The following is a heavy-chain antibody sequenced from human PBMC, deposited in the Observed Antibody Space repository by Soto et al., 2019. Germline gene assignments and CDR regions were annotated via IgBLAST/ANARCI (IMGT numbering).Heavy chain of an antibody. CDR1: GFTFGDYA. CDR2: IRSKAYGGTT. CDR3: TRDRAVLRFLEWWSYYYYGMDV. V-gene: IGHV3-49*04. D-gene: IGHD3-3*01. J-gene: IGHJ6*02. Sequence: GGSLRLSCTVSGFTFGDYAMSWVRQAPGKGLEWVGFIRSKAYGGTTEYAASVKGRFTISRDDSKSIAYLQMNSLKTEDTAVYYCTRDRAVLRFLEWWSYYYYGMDVWGQGTTVTVSS.